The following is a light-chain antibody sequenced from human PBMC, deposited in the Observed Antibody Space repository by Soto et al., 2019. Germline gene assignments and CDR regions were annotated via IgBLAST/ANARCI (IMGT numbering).Light chain of an antibody. CDR3: HQRQSWPRT. Sequence: EIVLAQSPATLSLSPGERGTLSCRASQSIGTSLACYQHKTGQAPRLLFADAAHRATGIPAGFSASGSGTDFTLTISDVQPEDFALYYCHQRQSWPRTFGQGTKVDI. CDR1: QSIGTS. V-gene: IGKV3-11*01. CDR2: DAA. J-gene: IGKJ1*01.